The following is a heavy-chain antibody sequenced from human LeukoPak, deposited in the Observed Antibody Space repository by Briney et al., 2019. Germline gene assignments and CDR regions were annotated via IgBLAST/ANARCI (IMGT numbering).Heavy chain of an antibody. V-gene: IGHV5-51*01. D-gene: IGHD6-13*01. CDR2: IYPGDSDT. CDR1: GYSFTSYW. J-gene: IGHJ4*02. CDR3: AKLGAYSSSWYGFFDY. Sequence: GESLKISCKGSGYSFTSYWIGWVRQMPGKGLEWMGIIYPGDSDTRYSPSFQGQVTISVDKSISTAYLQWSSLKASDTAMYYCAKLGAYSSSWYGFFDYWGQGTLVTVSS.